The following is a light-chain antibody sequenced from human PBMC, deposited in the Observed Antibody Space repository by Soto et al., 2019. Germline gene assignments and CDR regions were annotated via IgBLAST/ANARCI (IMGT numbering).Light chain of an antibody. CDR2: AAS. CDR1: QGISSY. Sequence: AIRMTQSPSSLSASTGDRVTITCRASQGISSYLAWYQQKPGKAPKLLIYAASTLQSGVPSRFSGSGSGTDFTSTFSCLQSEDFATYYGQHYYSYPALTFGGGTKVEIK. J-gene: IGKJ4*01. V-gene: IGKV1-8*01. CDR3: QHYYSYPALT.